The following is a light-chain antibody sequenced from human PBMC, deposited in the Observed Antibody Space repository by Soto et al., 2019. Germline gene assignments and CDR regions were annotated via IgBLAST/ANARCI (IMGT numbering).Light chain of an antibody. CDR1: QSISNY. CDR3: QQSYSAPRT. V-gene: IGKV1-39*01. Sequence: DIQMTQSPFSLSAYVGDRVTITCRASQSISNYLNWYQQRPGKAPKLLIYAASNLQSGVPSRFSGSGSGTDFTLTVSSLQPEDFATYYCQQSYSAPRTFGQGTKVGIK. CDR2: AAS. J-gene: IGKJ2*01.